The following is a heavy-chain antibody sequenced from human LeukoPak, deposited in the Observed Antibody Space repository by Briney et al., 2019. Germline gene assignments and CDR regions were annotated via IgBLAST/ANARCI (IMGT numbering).Heavy chain of an antibody. CDR1: GFSFRDYG. Sequence: GRSLRLSCAASGFSFRDYGMHWVRQTPGKGLEWVAVIWYDGSTKKYGDSVKGRFTASRDNAKNSVYLQMNSLRAEDTAVYYCARVISPVPSKHDYFDFWGQGTLVTVSS. V-gene: IGHV3-33*01. J-gene: IGHJ4*02. CDR2: IWYDGSTK. D-gene: IGHD6-19*01. CDR3: ARVISPVPSKHDYFDF.